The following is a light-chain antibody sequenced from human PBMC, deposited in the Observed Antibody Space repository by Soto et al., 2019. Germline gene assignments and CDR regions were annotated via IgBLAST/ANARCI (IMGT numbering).Light chain of an antibody. J-gene: IGLJ2*01. CDR2: SGD. CDR3: VLYMKGDIRV. V-gene: IGLV8-61*01. Sequence: QTVVTPEASLSVSPGGTVTLTCGLTSGSVSSRYYPRWYRQDPGQTPRTLIYSGDIRSSGVPDRFSGSILGSKAALTITGAQADDESVYYCVLYMKGDIRVFGGGTKLTVL. CDR1: SGSVSSRYY.